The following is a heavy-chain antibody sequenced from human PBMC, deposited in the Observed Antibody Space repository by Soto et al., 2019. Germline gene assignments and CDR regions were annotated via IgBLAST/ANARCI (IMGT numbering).Heavy chain of an antibody. D-gene: IGHD6-19*01. J-gene: IGHJ4*02. CDR3: ARAVGGWEDY. Sequence: QVQLVQSGAEVKKPGASVKVSCKASGYTFTSYGITWVRQAPGQGLEWMGWISAYNGNTYNAQKLQGRVTMTTDRSTSTAYMKLRSPRSDDMAVYYSARAVGGWEDYWGQGSLVTVSS. CDR2: ISAYNGNT. V-gene: IGHV1-18*03. CDR1: GYTFTSYG.